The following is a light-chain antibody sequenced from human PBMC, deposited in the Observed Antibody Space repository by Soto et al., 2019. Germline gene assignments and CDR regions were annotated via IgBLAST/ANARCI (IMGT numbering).Light chain of an antibody. V-gene: IGLV2-8*01. CDR2: EVS. J-gene: IGLJ2*01. CDR1: SSDVGAYDH. Sequence: QSALTQLPSASGSPGQSVTISCTGTSSDVGAYDHISWYQQHPGKAPKHIIYEVSKRPSGVPDRFTGSRSDNTASLTVSGLQADDEGDYYCSALAASNTLLFGGGTKVTVL. CDR3: SALAASNTLL.